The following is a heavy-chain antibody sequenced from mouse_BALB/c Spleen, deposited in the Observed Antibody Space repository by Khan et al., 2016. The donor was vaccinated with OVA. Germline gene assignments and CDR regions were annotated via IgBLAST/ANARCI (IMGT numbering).Heavy chain of an antibody. CDR1: GYIFTNYV. D-gene: IGHD4-1*01. J-gene: IGHJ2*01. Sequence: VQLQQSGPELGKPGASVKMSCKPSGYIFTNYVLHWVKQKPGQGLEWIGSINPYNGGTKYNEKFRGKATLASDKSSITAYLELSSLTSEDSAVYYCARGNWQSYYFDYWGRGTTLTLSA. V-gene: IGHV1S136*01. CDR3: ARGNWQSYYFDY. CDR2: INPYNGGT.